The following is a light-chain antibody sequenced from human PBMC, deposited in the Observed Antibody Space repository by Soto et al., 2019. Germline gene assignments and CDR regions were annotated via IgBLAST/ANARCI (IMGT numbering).Light chain of an antibody. J-gene: IGLJ2*01. CDR1: SSDVGGYNY. Sequence: QSVLTQPASVSGSPGQSITISCTGTSSDVGGYNYVSWYQQHPGKAPKLMIYDVSSRPSGVSSRFSGSKSGNTASLTISGLQAEDEADYYCNSYTSTTPVFGGGTKVTVL. V-gene: IGLV2-14*01. CDR2: DVS. CDR3: NSYTSTTPV.